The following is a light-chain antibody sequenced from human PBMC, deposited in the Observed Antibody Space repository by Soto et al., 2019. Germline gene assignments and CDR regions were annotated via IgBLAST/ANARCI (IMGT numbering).Light chain of an antibody. V-gene: IGKV3-11*01. CDR1: QSISSS. CDR2: NTS. J-gene: IGKJ5*01. Sequence: EIVLTQSPATLSLPPGERATLSCRASQSISSSLAWYQKKPGQAPRLLIYNTSNRATGIPARFSGSGSGTDFTLTISSLEPEDFAVYYCQQRDNWPLTFGQGTRLEIK. CDR3: QQRDNWPLT.